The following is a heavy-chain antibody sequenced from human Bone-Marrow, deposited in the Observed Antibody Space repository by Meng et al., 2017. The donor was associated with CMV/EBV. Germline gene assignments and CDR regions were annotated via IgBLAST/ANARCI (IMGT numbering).Heavy chain of an antibody. D-gene: IGHD3-10*01. Sequence: AVSGGSYSSSSWWSGVRQPPGKGLEWIGEIYHSGSTNYNPSRKSRVTISVDKSKNQFSLKLSSVTAADTAVYYCARESMVPAYYFDYWGQGTLVTVSS. V-gene: IGHV4-4*02. CDR1: GGSYSSSSW. CDR2: IYHSGST. CDR3: ARESMVPAYYFDY. J-gene: IGHJ4*02.